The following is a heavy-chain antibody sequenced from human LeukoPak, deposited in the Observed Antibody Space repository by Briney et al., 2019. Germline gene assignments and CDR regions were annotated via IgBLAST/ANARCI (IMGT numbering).Heavy chain of an antibody. D-gene: IGHD6-25*01. V-gene: IGHV3-9*01. CDR2: ISLNSVSR. J-gene: IGHJ6*02. CDR3: AKDSTAAVAGLDV. CDR1: GFIFDDYA. Sequence: GGSLRLSCAGSGFIFDDYALPWVRQAPGKGLEWVSGISLNSVSRGYADFAKGRFTISRGNAKSTLYLQMNSLRAEDTALYYCAKDSTAAVAGLDVWGQGATVTVSS.